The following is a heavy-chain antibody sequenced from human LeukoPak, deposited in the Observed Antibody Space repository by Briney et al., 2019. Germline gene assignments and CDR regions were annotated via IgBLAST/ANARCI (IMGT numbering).Heavy chain of an antibody. V-gene: IGHV1-46*01. CDR3: ARVDSSGYGYYFDY. J-gene: IGHJ4*02. Sequence: ASVKVSCKASGYTFTSYHMHWVRQAPGQGLEWMGLINLSGGSTTYAQRFQGRVTLTRDTSTSTVYMELSSLRSEDTAVYYCARVDSSGYGYYFDYWGQGTLVTVSS. CDR1: GYTFTSYH. CDR2: INLSGGST. D-gene: IGHD3-22*01.